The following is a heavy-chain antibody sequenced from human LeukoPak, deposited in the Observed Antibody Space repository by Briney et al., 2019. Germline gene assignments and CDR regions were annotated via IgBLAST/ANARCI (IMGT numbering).Heavy chain of an antibody. CDR2: INAGNGNT. CDR1: GYTFTSYA. J-gene: IGHJ4*02. D-gene: IGHD5-18*01. Sequence: ASVKVSCKASGYTFTSYAMHWVRQAPGQRLEWMGWINAGNGNTKYSQKFQGRVTITRDTSASTAYMELSSLRSEDTAVYYRARESQLWVFDYWGQGTLVTVSS. CDR3: ARESQLWVFDY. V-gene: IGHV1-3*01.